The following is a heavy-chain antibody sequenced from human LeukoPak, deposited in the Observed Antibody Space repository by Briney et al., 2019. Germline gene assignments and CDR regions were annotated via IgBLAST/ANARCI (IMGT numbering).Heavy chain of an antibody. CDR1: GFIFSSYW. CDR2: IKQDGSEK. J-gene: IGHJ6*02. CDR3: ARAVLRFFPNYGMDV. Sequence: GGSLRLSCAASGFIFSSYWMSWVRQAPGKGLEWVANIKQDGSEKYYVDSVKGRFTISRDNAKNSLYLQMNSLRAEDTAVYYCARAVLRFFPNYGMDVWGQGTTVTVSS. V-gene: IGHV3-7*01. D-gene: IGHD3-3*01.